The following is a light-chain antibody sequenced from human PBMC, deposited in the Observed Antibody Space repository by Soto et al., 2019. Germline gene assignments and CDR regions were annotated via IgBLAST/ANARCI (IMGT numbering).Light chain of an antibody. CDR2: GAS. CDR1: QSVSRSY. V-gene: IGKV3-20*01. Sequence: EIVLTQSPGTLSLSPGERATLSCRASQSVSRSYLAWYQQKAGQAPRLLIYGASSRATGIPDRFNGSASGTDFTLTISRLEPEDFAVYFCQQYGSPPLTFGQGTKVDIK. CDR3: QQYGSPPLT. J-gene: IGKJ1*01.